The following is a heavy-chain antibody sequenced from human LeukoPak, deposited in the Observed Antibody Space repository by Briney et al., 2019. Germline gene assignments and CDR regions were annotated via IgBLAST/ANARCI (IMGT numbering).Heavy chain of an antibody. CDR3: ARQVGYCSGGSCYFDF. Sequence: PGGSLRLSCAASGFTFSSYAMSWVRQVPGKGLEWVSSINTSGGNTYYADSVKGRFTISRDNSKNNLYLQMNSLRVDDTAVYNCARQVGYCSGGSCYFDFWGQGTLVTVSS. J-gene: IGHJ4*02. D-gene: IGHD2-15*01. V-gene: IGHV3-23*01. CDR2: INTSGGNT. CDR1: GFTFSSYA.